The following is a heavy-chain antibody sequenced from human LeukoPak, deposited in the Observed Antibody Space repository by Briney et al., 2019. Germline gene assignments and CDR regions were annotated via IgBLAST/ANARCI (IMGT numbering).Heavy chain of an antibody. CDR3: ARQSPGVWSGYYDPVTDQPYFDY. CDR1: GYSFTSYW. J-gene: IGHJ4*02. D-gene: IGHD3-3*01. V-gene: IGHV5-51*01. Sequence: GESLKISCKGSGYSFTSYWIGWVRQMPGKGLEWMGIIYPGDSDTRYSPSFQGQVTISADKSISTAYLQWSSLKASDTAMYYCARQSPGVWSGYYDPVTDQPYFDYWGQGTLVTVSS. CDR2: IYPGDSDT.